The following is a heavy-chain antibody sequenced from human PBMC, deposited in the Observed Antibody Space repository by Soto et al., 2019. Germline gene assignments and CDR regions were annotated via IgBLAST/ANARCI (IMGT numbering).Heavy chain of an antibody. V-gene: IGHV1-2*04. CDR2: INPNSGGT. CDR1: GYTFTGYY. CDR3: ARGVAAATHNWFDP. Sequence: QVQLVQYGAEVKKPGASVKVSCKASGYTFTGYYMHWVRQAPGQGLEWMGWINPNSGGTNYAQKFQGWVNMTRDTSISTAYMELSRLRSDDTAVYYCARGVAAATHNWFDPWGQGTLVTVSS. D-gene: IGHD2-15*01. J-gene: IGHJ5*02.